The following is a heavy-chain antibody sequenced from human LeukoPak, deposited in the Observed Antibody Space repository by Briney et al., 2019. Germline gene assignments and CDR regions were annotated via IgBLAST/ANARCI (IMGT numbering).Heavy chain of an antibody. V-gene: IGHV4-39*01. D-gene: IGHD3-3*01. CDR1: DDSLTSGYYY. J-gene: IGHJ4*02. CDR3: ARSHYDFWSGYYEVVGYYFDY. Sequence: SETLSLTCTVSDDSLTSGYYYWGWIRQPPGKGLEWIGNVYYSGSTYYNPSLKSRVTISVDTSNNQFSLKLTSVTAADTAAYYCARSHYDFWSGYYEVVGYYFDYWGQGTLVTVSS. CDR2: VYYSGST.